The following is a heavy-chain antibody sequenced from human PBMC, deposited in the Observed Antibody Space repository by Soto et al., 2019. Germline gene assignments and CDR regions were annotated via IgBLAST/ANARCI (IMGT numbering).Heavy chain of an antibody. CDR3: TTDRGETVLPLFAF. J-gene: IGHJ4*02. CDR2: IKSESDGGTR. D-gene: IGHD3-10*01. V-gene: IGHV3-15*01. CDR1: GFTVSNVW. Sequence: GGSLNLSFVVSGFTVSNVWMSWVRQAPGKGLEWLARIKSESDGGTRDYAAPVKGRFTISRDDSQNMLSLEMNSLKAEDTAVYYCTTDRGETVLPLFAFWGLGT.